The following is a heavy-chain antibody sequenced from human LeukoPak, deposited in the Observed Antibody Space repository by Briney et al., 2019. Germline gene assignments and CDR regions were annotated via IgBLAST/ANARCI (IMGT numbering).Heavy chain of an antibody. D-gene: IGHD3-3*01. CDR3: ARSSLGVVDFHFDY. CDR2: INTNTGNP. V-gene: IGHV7-4-1*02. Sequence: GASVKVSCKASGYTFTNYAMNWVRQAPGQGLEWMGWINTNTGNPTYAQGFTGRFVFSLDTSVSTAYLQISSLKAEDTAVYYCARSSLGVVDFHFDYWGQGTLVTVSS. J-gene: IGHJ4*02. CDR1: GYTFTNYA.